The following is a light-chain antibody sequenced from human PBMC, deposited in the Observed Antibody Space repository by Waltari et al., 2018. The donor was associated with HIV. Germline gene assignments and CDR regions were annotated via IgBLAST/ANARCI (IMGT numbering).Light chain of an antibody. Sequence: QSVLTQPPSVSGAPGQRGTVSCTASRSTIPAGYDVRCHQQLPGTAPKRLVHGNSNRPSGVPDRFSGSKSVTSASLAITGLQAEDEADYYCQSYDSSLSGSRVFGGGTKLTVL. CDR2: GNS. CDR3: QSYDSSLSGSRV. J-gene: IGLJ3*02. V-gene: IGLV1-40*01. CDR1: RSTIPAGYD.